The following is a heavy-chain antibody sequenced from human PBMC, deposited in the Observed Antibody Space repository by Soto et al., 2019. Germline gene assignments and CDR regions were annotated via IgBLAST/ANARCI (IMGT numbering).Heavy chain of an antibody. CDR3: ARNNYSDSSGYYANFDY. Sequence: SETLALTCALYGGSFRVYDWGGFRQPPGKGLDWIGEINHSGSTNYNPSLKRRVTISVDTSKNQFSLKLSSVTAADTAVYYCARNNYSDSSGYYANFDYWGEGPLVTVSS. CDR1: GGSFRVYD. J-gene: IGHJ4*02. D-gene: IGHD3-22*01. CDR2: INHSGST. V-gene: IGHV4-34*01.